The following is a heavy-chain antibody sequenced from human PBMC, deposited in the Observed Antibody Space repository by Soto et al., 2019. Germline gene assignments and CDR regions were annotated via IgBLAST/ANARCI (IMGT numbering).Heavy chain of an antibody. D-gene: IGHD1-26*01. V-gene: IGHV4-4*02. CDR2: IYHSGST. Sequence: SETLSLTCAVSGGSISSSNWWSWVRRPPGKGLEWIGEIYHSGSTNYNPSLKSRVTISVDKSKNQFSLKLSSVTAADTAVYYCVRVRGSYYYGMDVWGQATKVTVSS. CDR3: VRVRGSYYYGMDV. J-gene: IGHJ6*02. CDR1: GGSISSSNW.